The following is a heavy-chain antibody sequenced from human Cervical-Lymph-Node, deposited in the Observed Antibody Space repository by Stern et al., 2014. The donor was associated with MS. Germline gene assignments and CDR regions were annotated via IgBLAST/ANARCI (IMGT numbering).Heavy chain of an antibody. CDR2: LDWDDDR. Sequence: QVTLKESGPALVKPTQTLTLTCNFSGFALSTSGMCVSWIRQPPGKALEWLARLDWDDDRYYNPSPKNRLTLAHETSKNQVVLTMTDMDPVDTATYYCARIKFGDYDYGMDIWGQGTTVTVSS. CDR1: GFALSTSGMC. V-gene: IGHV2-70*15. D-gene: IGHD3-16*01. J-gene: IGHJ6*02. CDR3: ARIKFGDYDYGMDI.